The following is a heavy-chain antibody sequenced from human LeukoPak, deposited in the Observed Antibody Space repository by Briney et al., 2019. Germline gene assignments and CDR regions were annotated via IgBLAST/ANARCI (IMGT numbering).Heavy chain of an antibody. CDR1: GFTFSSYA. D-gene: IGHD3-10*01. CDR2: IGASGGST. J-gene: IGHJ4*02. Sequence: GGSLRLSCATSGFTFSSYAMSWVRQAPGKGLEWVSGIGASGGSTYYADSVKGRFTISRDNSKNTLYLQMNSLRAEDTAVYYCGGHMYYSGPIDYWGQGTLVTVSS. CDR3: GGHMYYSGPIDY. V-gene: IGHV3-23*01.